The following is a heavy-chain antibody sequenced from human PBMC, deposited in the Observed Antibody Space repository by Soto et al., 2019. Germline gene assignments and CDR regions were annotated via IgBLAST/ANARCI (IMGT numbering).Heavy chain of an antibody. V-gene: IGHV3-33*01. CDR3: ARDLGGYCSSTSCRYYGMDV. J-gene: IGHJ6*02. CDR2: IWYDGSNK. CDR1: GFTFSSYG. D-gene: IGHD2-2*01. Sequence: PGGSLRLSCAASGFTFSSYGMHWVRQAPGKGLEWVAVIWYDGSNKYYADSVKGRFTISRDNSKNTLYLQMNSLRAEDTAVYYCARDLGGYCSSTSCRYYGMDVWGQGTTVTVSS.